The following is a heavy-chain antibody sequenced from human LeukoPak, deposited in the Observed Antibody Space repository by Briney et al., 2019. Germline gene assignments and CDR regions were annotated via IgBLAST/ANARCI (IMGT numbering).Heavy chain of an antibody. V-gene: IGHV3-23*01. Sequence: GGSLRLSCAASGFTFSTYAMTWVRQAPGKGLEWVSVISGSGGTTYYADSVKGRFTISRDNSKNTLYLQMNSLRAEDTAIYYCVKSRLGIGYSSTWYPGDYWGQGTLVTVSS. D-gene: IGHD6-13*01. CDR1: GFTFSTYA. J-gene: IGHJ4*02. CDR3: VKSRLGIGYSSTWYPGDY. CDR2: ISGSGGTT.